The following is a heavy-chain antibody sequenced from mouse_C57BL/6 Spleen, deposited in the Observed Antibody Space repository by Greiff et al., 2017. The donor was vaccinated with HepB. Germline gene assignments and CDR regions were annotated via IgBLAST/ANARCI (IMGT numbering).Heavy chain of an antibody. CDR2: IYPGDGDT. CDR1: GYAFSSSW. Sequence: QVQLQQSGPELVKPGASVKISCKASGYAFSSSWMNWVKQRPGKGLEWIGRIYPGDGDTNYNGKFKGKATLTADKSSSTAYMQLSSLTSEDSAVYFCARGSNYGYWYFDVWGTGTTVTVSS. D-gene: IGHD2-5*01. V-gene: IGHV1-82*01. CDR3: ARGSNYGYWYFDV. J-gene: IGHJ1*03.